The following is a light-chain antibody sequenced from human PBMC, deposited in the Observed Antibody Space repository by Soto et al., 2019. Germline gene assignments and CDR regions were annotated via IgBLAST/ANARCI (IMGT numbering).Light chain of an antibody. CDR1: SSDVGGYNY. CDR2: EVS. V-gene: IGLV2-8*01. J-gene: IGLJ2*01. Sequence: QSVLTQPPSASGSPGQSVTISCTGTSSDVGGYNYVSWYQQHQGKAPKLMIYEVSKRPSGVPDRFSGSKSGNTASLTVSGLQPEDEADYYCSSYAGSNNPSLVFGGGTKVTVL. CDR3: SSYAGSNNPSLV.